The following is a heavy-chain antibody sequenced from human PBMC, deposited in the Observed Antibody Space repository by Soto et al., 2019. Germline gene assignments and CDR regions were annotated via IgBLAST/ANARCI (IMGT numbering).Heavy chain of an antibody. J-gene: IGHJ4*02. CDR3: ARADWVAPDY. V-gene: IGHV3-30-3*01. D-gene: IGHD2-15*01. CDR2: ISYDGNDK. CDR1: GFTFSNFA. Sequence: QPGGSLRLSCAASGFTFSNFAMHWVRQAPGKGLEWVAVISYDGNDKYHADSVKGRFTVSRDNSKNTLYLQMNSLRAEDTAVYYCARADWVAPDYWGQGTLVTVSS.